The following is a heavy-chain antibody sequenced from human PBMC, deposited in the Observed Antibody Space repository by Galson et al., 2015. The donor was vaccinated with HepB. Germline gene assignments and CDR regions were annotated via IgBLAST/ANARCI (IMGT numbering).Heavy chain of an antibody. J-gene: IGHJ4*02. V-gene: IGHV3-23*01. Sequence: SLRLSCAASGFTFSSYGMSWVRQAPGKGLEWVSVISGSGGSTYYADSVKGRFTISRDNSKNTVYLQMNSLRAEDTAVFYCAKDLGSSSSPFDYWGQGTLVTVSS. CDR3: AKDLGSSSSPFDY. CDR1: GFTFSSYG. D-gene: IGHD6-6*01. CDR2: ISGSGGST.